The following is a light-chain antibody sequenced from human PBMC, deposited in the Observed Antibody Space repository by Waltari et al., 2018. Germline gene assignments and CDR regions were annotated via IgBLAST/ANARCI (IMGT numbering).Light chain of an antibody. V-gene: IGKV3-15*01. Sequence: EIVMTQSPATLSVSPGERATLSCRASQSIGTNLGWYQQKSGQAPRLLIYGASTRATGIPARFSGSGSGTEFALTISSLQSEDFAVYYCQQYNNWPMYTFGQGTKLEIK. J-gene: IGKJ2*01. CDR2: GAS. CDR1: QSIGTN. CDR3: QQYNNWPMYT.